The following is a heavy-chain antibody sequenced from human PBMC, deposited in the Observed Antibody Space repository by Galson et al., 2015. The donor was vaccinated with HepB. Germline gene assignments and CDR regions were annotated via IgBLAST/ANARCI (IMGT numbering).Heavy chain of an antibody. V-gene: IGHV3-30*18. J-gene: IGHJ4*02. CDR1: GFIFSNYG. CDR2: ISHDNRNK. Sequence: SLRLSCAASGFIFSNYGMHWVRQAPGKGLEWVALISHDNRNKYYSDSVEGRFTAPRVHFQKTLHLQMNSLRVEDTAVYYLVKEFPPYYGFWSGHQKWGQGTQVTVSP. D-gene: IGHD3-3*01. CDR3: VKEFPPYYGFWSGHQK.